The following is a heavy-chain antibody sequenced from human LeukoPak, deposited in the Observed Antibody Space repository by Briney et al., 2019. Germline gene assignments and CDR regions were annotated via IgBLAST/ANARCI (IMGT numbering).Heavy chain of an antibody. CDR1: GFTFSSYS. J-gene: IGHJ6*02. CDR3: AQQLAVEGNHYYYYGLDV. D-gene: IGHD6-13*01. CDR2: ISSSASNI. V-gene: IGHV3-48*02. Sequence: GGSLRLSCAASGFTFSSYSMNWVRQAPGKGLEWVSYISSSASNIYYADSVKGRFIVSRDNAKNSLYLQMNSLRDEDTAVYYCAQQLAVEGNHYYYYGLDVWGQGTTVTVSS.